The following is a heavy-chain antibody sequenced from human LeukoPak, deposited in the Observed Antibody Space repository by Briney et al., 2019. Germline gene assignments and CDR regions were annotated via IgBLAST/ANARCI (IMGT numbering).Heavy chain of an antibody. D-gene: IGHD2-8*01. V-gene: IGHV3-23*01. Sequence: GGSLRLSYAASGFTFSSYAMSWARQAPGKGLEWVSIISGSGDSTYYADSVKGRFTISRDNSKNTLYLQMNSLRAEDTAVYYCAKEGCTNGACESDYRGQGTLVTVSS. CDR2: ISGSGDST. J-gene: IGHJ4*02. CDR3: AKEGCTNGACESDY. CDR1: GFTFSSYA.